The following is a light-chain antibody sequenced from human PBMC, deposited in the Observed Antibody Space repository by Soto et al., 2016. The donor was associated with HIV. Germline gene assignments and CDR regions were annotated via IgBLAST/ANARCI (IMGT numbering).Light chain of an antibody. J-gene: IGKJ3*01. Sequence: DIQMTQSPSSLSSSVGDRVTISCRASQSIGTFLNWYQQKPGKAPKLLIYKASSLEGGVPSRFSGSGSGTKFTLTINSLQPDDFATYYCQQYNSYSIFTFGPGTKVDIK. V-gene: IGKV1-5*03. CDR2: KAS. CDR3: QQYNSYSIFT. CDR1: QSIGTF.